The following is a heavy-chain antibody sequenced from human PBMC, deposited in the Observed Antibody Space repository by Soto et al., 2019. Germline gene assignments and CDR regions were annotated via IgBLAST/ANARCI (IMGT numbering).Heavy chain of an antibody. J-gene: IGHJ4*02. CDR3: ARDRNSYGYRDF. CDR2: TYSGVGT. V-gene: IGHV3-53*01. Sequence: PGWSLRLSCAASGFTVSSNYMSWVRQAPGKGLELGSVTYSGVGTYYADSVKGRFTISRDNSKNTLYLQMNSLRAEDTAVYYCARDRNSYGYRDFWGQGTLVTVSS. D-gene: IGHD5-18*01. CDR1: GFTVSSNY.